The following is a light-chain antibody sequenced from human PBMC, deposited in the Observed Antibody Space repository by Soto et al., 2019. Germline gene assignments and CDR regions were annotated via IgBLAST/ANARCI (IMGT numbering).Light chain of an antibody. Sequence: EIVLTQSPGTLSLSPGERATLSCRASQSVSSSYLAWYQQKPGQAPRLLIYGASSRATGIPSRFSGSGSGTEFTLTISSLQPEDFATYYCQQSDFYSEWTFGQGTKVDIK. CDR2: GAS. J-gene: IGKJ1*01. V-gene: IGKV3-20*01. CDR3: QQSDFYSEWT. CDR1: QSVSSSY.